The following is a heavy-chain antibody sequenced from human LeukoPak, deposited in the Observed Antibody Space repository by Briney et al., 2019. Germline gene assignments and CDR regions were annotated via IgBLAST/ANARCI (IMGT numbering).Heavy chain of an antibody. D-gene: IGHD2-15*01. V-gene: IGHV1-2*02. CDR1: GYTFTGPY. Sequence: GASVKVSCKASGYTFTGPYVHWVRQAPGQGLEWMGWINLNSGGTQYVQKFQGKVTMTRDTSVNTAYMDLSRLRFDDTAIYYCATTGFCTAGSCPAFDYWGQGALVTVSS. J-gene: IGHJ4*02. CDR2: INLNSGGT. CDR3: ATTGFCTAGSCPAFDY.